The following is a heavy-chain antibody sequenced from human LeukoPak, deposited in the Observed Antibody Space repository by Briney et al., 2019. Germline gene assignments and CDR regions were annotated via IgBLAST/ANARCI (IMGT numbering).Heavy chain of an antibody. CDR1: GGSISNYY. Sequence: SETLSLTCTVSGGSISNYYWTWIRQPPGKGLEWIGSIYYDGSINYNPSLKSRVTISLDTPKNQFSLKLSSVTAADTAVYYCARDGGYGSGSALWGQGTLVTVSS. J-gene: IGHJ4*02. CDR2: IYYDGSI. CDR3: ARDGGYGSGSAL. V-gene: IGHV4-59*01. D-gene: IGHD3-10*01.